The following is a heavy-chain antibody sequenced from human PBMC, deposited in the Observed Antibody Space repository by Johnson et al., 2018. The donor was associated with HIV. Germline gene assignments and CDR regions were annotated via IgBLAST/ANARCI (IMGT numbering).Heavy chain of an antibody. Sequence: VQLVESGGGVVRPGGSLRLSCAASGFIFDDYGMSWVRQAPGKGLEWVSGLNGHGGSPGYADSVQGRFIISRDNAKNSLYLQMNSLRAEDTALYYCARVVLVRLAVAGPSRDAFDIWGQGTMVTVSS. CDR3: ARVVLVRLAVAGPSRDAFDI. D-gene: IGHD6-19*01. CDR2: LNGHGGSP. J-gene: IGHJ3*02. V-gene: IGHV3-20*04. CDR1: GFIFDDYG.